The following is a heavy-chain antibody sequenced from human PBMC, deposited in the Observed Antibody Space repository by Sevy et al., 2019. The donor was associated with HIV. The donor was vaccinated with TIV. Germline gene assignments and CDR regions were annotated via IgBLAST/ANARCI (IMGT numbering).Heavy chain of an antibody. CDR2: IISIFGTA. CDR3: ARDHKRREISYGMDV. D-gene: IGHD3-16*02. J-gene: IGHJ6*02. CDR1: GGTFSSYA. V-gene: IGHV1-69*13. Sequence: SVKVSCKASGGTFSSYAISWVRQAPGQGLEWMGGIISIFGTANYAQKFQGRVTITADESTSTAYMELSSLRSEDTAVYYCARDHKRREISYGMDVWGQGTTVTVSS.